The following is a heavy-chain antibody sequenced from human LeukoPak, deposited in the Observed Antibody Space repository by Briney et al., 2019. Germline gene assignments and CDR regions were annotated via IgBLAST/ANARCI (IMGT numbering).Heavy chain of an antibody. CDR2: IYYSGIT. Sequence: SSKTLSLTCTVSGASISESSYYWGWIRQPPGKGLEWTGTIYYSGITYYNPSLRSRLTISLDTTKNQISLKLNSVTAADTAFYYCTRGGPGYASSWYWGQGILVTVSS. D-gene: IGHD6-13*01. CDR1: GASISESSYY. J-gene: IGHJ4*02. CDR3: TRGGPGYASSWY. V-gene: IGHV4-39*07.